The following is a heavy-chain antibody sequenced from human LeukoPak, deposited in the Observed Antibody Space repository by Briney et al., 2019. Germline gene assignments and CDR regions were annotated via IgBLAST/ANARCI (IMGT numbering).Heavy chain of an antibody. CDR2: ISPHSHTT. V-gene: IGHV1-18*01. J-gene: IGHJ4*02. CDR1: GYTFNNYV. CDR3: ARGQSMYY. D-gene: IGHD2-8*01. Sequence: ASVKVSCKASGYTFNNYVISWVRQAPGQGLEWVGWISPHSHTTHYAEKVQGRVTMTTDTSTTPVYMELRSLRSDDTAVYFCARGQSMYYWGQGTPVTVSS.